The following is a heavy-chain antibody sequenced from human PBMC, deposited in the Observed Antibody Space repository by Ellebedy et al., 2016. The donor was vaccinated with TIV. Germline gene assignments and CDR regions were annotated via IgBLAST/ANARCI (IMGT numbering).Heavy chain of an antibody. J-gene: IGHJ4*02. CDR3: ARSPGDTSMVDVYHFDY. D-gene: IGHD5-18*01. V-gene: IGHV3-30*03. CDR1: GFTFSSYG. Sequence: WGSLRLSCAASGFTFSSYGIHWVRQAPGKGLEWVAFISYDGSDKNYAGSVRGRFTISRDNSKSALSLQMNSLRAEETAVYYCARSPGDTSMVDVYHFDYWGQGTLVTVSS. CDR2: ISYDGSDK.